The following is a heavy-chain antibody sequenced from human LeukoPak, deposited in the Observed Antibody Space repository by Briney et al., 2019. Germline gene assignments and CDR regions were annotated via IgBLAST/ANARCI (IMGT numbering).Heavy chain of an antibody. CDR3: ARPSYSSSWYNY. CDR1: GGSISSSSYF. J-gene: IGHJ4*02. CDR2: ISYSGIS. D-gene: IGHD6-13*01. V-gene: IGHV4-39*07. Sequence: SETLSLTCTVSGGSISSSSYFWAWIRQPPGKGLEWIGSISYSGISYYNPSLTSRVTISVDTSKNQFSLKLTSVTAADTAVYYCARPSYSSSWYNYWGQGTLVTVSS.